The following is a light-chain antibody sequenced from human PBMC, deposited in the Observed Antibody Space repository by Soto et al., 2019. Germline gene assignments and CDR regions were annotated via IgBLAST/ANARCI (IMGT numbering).Light chain of an antibody. CDR1: ESVSYSY. J-gene: IGKJ5*01. CDR3: QQYGSSPIT. Sequence: EIVLTQSPASMSLSPGERATLSCGASESVSYSYVAWYQEQGGLAPRLIIYDTSTRDSGIPDRFSGSKSGTDFTLTIRGLEPEDAAVYYCQQYGSSPITFGRGTRLEIK. V-gene: IGKV3D-20*01. CDR2: DTS.